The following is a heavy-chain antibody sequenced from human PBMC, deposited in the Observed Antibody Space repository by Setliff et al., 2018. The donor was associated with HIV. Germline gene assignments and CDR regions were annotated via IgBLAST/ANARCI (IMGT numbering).Heavy chain of an antibody. CDR2: LHLSGDT. D-gene: IGHD3-9*01. J-gene: IGHJ4*02. Sequence: SATLSLTCTVSGDSINSGTYYWSWIRQPAGKGLEWIGRLHLSGDTNYNPSLKSRVTMSIDTSKNQFSLKLSSVTAADTAVYYCARDQPQDYDSLTGYYTGRYFDYWGRGTLVTVSS. CDR3: ARDQPQDYDSLTGYYTGRYFDY. V-gene: IGHV4-61*02. CDR1: GDSINSGTYY.